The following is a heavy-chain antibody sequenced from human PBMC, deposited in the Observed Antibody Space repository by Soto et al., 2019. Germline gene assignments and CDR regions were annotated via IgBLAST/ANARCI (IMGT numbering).Heavy chain of an antibody. J-gene: IGHJ6*02. Sequence: GGSLRLSCAASGFTFSSYAMHWVRQAPGKGLEWVAVISYDGSNKYYADSVKGRFTISRDNSKNTLYLQMNSLRAEDTAVYYCARAELDFWSGYDYYYGMDVWGQGTTVTVSS. D-gene: IGHD3-3*01. CDR3: ARAELDFWSGYDYYYGMDV. CDR2: ISYDGSNK. V-gene: IGHV3-30-3*01. CDR1: GFTFSSYA.